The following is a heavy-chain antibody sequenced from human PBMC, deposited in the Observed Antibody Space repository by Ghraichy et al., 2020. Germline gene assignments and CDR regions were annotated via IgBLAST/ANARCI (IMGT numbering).Heavy chain of an antibody. CDR1: GYSISSGYY. CDR2: IYHSGST. D-gene: IGHD4-11*01. J-gene: IGHJ5*02. Sequence: SETLSLTCAVSGYSISSGYYWGWIRQPPGKGLEWIGSIYHSGSTYYNPSLKSRVTISVDTSKNQFSLKLSSVTAADTAVYYCASNYGPRAYNWFDPWGQGTLVTVSS. V-gene: IGHV4-38-2*01. CDR3: ASNYGPRAYNWFDP.